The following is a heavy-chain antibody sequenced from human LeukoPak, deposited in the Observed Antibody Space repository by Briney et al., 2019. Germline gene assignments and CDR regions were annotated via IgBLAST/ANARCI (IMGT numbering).Heavy chain of an antibody. CDR2: MNPNSGNT. CDR3: ARARFWSGYELAY. J-gene: IGHJ4*02. D-gene: IGHD3-3*01. Sequence: ASVKVSCKASGYTFTSHDINWVRQATGQGLEWLGWMNPNSGNTGYAQKFQGRVTMTRNTSIGTAYMELSSLRSEDTAVYYCARARFWSGYELAYWGQGTLVTVSS. CDR1: GYTFTSHD. V-gene: IGHV1-8*01.